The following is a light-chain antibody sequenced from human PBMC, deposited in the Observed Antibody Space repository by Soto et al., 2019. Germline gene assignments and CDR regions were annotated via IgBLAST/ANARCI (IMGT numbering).Light chain of an antibody. Sequence: DIQMTQSPSTLSASVGDRVTITCRASQSISSWLAWYQQQPGKAPKLLIYKASSLESGVPSRFSGSGSGTEFTLPISSLQPDDFATYYCQQYNSYAWTFGQGTKVEIK. CDR3: QQYNSYAWT. V-gene: IGKV1-5*03. CDR1: QSISSW. J-gene: IGKJ1*01. CDR2: KAS.